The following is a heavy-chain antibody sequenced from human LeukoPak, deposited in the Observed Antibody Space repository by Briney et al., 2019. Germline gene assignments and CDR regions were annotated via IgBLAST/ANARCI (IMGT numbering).Heavy chain of an antibody. D-gene: IGHD2-21*02. CDR2: ISAYNGNT. V-gene: IGHV1-18*04. J-gene: IGHJ6*03. CDR1: GYTFTGYY. Sequence: ASVKVSCKASGYTFTGYYMHWVRQAPGQGLEWMGWISAYNGNTNYAQKLQGRVTMTTDTSTSTAYMELRSLRSDDTAVYYCARDHVVVTPRYYYYYYMDVWGKGTTVTVSS. CDR3: ARDHVVVTPRYYYYYYMDV.